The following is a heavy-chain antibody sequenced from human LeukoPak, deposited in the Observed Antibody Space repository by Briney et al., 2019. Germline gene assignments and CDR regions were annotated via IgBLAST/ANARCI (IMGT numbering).Heavy chain of an antibody. V-gene: IGHV3-23*01. D-gene: IGHD3-10*01. J-gene: IGHJ4*02. CDR1: GFTFSSYA. CDR3: AKSLITMVRHLGYYSLDY. CDR2: ISGSGGST. Sequence: PGGSLRLSCAASGFTFSSYAMSWVRQAPGKGLEWVSAISGSGGSTYYADSVKGRFTISRDNSKNTLYLQMNSLRAEDTAVYYCAKSLITMVRHLGYYSLDYWGQGTLVTVSS.